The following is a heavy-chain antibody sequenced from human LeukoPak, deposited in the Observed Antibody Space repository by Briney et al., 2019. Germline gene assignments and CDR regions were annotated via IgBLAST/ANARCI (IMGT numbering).Heavy chain of an antibody. CDR1: GYTFTSYA. J-gene: IGHJ4*02. Sequence: ASVKVSCKASGYTFTSYAMNWVRQAPGQGLEWLGRINPNSGGTNYAQKFQGRVTITADESTSTAYMELSSLRSEDTAVYYCARAGAAASGSYDFDYWGQGTLVTVSS. CDR2: INPNSGGT. D-gene: IGHD1-26*01. CDR3: ARAGAAASGSYDFDY. V-gene: IGHV1-69*13.